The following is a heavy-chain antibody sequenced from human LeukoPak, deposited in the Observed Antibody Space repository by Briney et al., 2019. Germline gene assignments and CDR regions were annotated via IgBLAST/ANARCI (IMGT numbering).Heavy chain of an antibody. CDR3: ARDRGGSYLDTSFDY. V-gene: IGHV3-66*02. J-gene: IGHJ4*02. CDR1: GFTVSSNY. Sequence: GGSLTLSCAASGFTVSSNYMSWVRQAPGKGLEWVSVIYSGGSTYYADSVKGRFTNSRDNSKNTLYLQMNSLRAEDTAVYYCARDRGGSYLDTSFDYWGQGTLVTVSS. D-gene: IGHD1-26*01. CDR2: IYSGGST.